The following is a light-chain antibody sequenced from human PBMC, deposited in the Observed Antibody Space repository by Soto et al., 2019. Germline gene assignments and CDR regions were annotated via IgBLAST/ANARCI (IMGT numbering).Light chain of an antibody. J-gene: IGLJ1*01. CDR2: EVI. V-gene: IGLV2-18*02. CDR3: SSYMSTSRYV. Sequence: LTQPPSVSGSPGQSVTISCTGTSSDVGKYDRVSWYQQPPGTAPKLIIYEVINRPSGVPARFSGSKSGNTASLTISGLQAEDEADYYCSSYMSTSRYVFGAGTKVTVL. CDR1: SSDVGKYDR.